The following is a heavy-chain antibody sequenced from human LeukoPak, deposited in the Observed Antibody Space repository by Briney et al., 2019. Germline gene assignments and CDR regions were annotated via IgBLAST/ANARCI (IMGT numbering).Heavy chain of an antibody. V-gene: IGHV3-7*05. CDR3: ARGGVSRAAFDV. CDR1: GFSFSTAW. CDR2: IKEDGSEK. J-gene: IGHJ3*01. Sequence: GGALRLSCAAPGFSFSTAWLNWVRQAPGKGPEWVAYIKEDGSEKRYVDSVKGRFTISRDNAKNSLYLQMDSLRVEDTAVYYCARGGVSRAAFDVWGQGTMVTVSS.